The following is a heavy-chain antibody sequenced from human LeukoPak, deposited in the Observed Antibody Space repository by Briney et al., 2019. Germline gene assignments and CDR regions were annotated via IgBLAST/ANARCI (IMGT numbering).Heavy chain of an antibody. CDR1: GGSITSSSYY. D-gene: IGHD1-26*01. Sequence: KPSETLSLTCTVSGGSITSSSYYWGWVRQPPGKGLEWIGTIYHSGSTYYNPSLKSRVTISVDTSKNQFSLKLSSVTAADTAVYYCAKSRLGGTSRGIDYWGQGTLVTVSS. J-gene: IGHJ4*02. CDR3: AKSRLGGTSRGIDY. V-gene: IGHV4-39*01. CDR2: IYHSGST.